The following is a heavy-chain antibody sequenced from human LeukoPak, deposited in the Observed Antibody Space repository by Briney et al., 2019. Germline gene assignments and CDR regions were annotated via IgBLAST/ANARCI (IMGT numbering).Heavy chain of an antibody. CDR2: IYHSGST. D-gene: IGHD5-12*01. CDR3: ARDGYSGNDGL. J-gene: IGHJ4*02. Sequence: SETLSLTCSVSGVSVSSGSNYWGWIRQPPGKTLEWIGYIYHSGSTKYNPSLKSRVTISVDTSKNQFSLKLSSVTAADTAVYYCARDGYSGNDGLWGQGSLVTVSS. CDR1: GVSVSSGSNY. V-gene: IGHV4-61*01.